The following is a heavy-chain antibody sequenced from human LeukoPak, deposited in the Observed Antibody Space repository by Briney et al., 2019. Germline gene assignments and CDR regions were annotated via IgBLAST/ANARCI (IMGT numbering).Heavy chain of an antibody. CDR3: ARAIGYCSSTSCRYNWFDP. V-gene: IGHV4-4*07. CDR2: IYTSGST. J-gene: IGHJ5*02. Sequence: PSETLSLTCTVSGGSISSYYWSWIRQPAGKGLEWIGRIYTSGSTNYNPSLKSRVTMSVDTSRNQFSLKLSSVTAADTAVYYCARAIGYCSSTSCRYNWFDPWVQGTLVTVSS. CDR1: GGSISSYY. D-gene: IGHD2-2*01.